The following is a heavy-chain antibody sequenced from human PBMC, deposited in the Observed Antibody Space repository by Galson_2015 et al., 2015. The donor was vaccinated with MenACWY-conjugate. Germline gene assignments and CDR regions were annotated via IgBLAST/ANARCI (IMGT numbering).Heavy chain of an antibody. V-gene: IGHV5-51*01. Sequence: QSGAEVKKPGESLKISCQVSGYTFTTYWIGWVRQMPGKGLEWMGIIYPGDSNTRYSPSSEGQVTISVDKSIRTVYLQWSTLKASDTAMYFCARREGYYGSGRTFSWFDSWGQGTLVTVSS. CDR2: IYPGDSNT. J-gene: IGHJ5*01. D-gene: IGHD3-10*01. CDR3: ARREGYYGSGRTFSWFDS. CDR1: GYTFTTYW.